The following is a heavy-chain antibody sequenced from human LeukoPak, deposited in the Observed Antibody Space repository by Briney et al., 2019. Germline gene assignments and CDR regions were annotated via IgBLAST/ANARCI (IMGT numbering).Heavy chain of an antibody. CDR2: IYAGSNT. CDR3: ARGLYGDPPGLDY. Sequence: PGGSLRLSCAASGFSFSSYAMSWVRQAPGKGLEWVSSIYAGSNTYYADSVKGRFTISRDNSENTLYLRMNSLRADDTAVYYCARGLYGDPPGLDYWGQGTLVTVSS. CDR1: GFSFSSYA. D-gene: IGHD4-17*01. J-gene: IGHJ4*02. V-gene: IGHV3-23*03.